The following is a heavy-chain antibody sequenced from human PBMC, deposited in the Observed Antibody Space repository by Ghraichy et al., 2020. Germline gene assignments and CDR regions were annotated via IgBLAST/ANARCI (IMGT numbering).Heavy chain of an antibody. Sequence: GGSLRLSCAASGFSFTDYWMHWVRQTPGRGLEWVSHLNIDGTTVNYADSVKGRFTISRDNAKNTMYLQMISLTVDDTAVYYCVRSYKDGLRHFDYWGQGTLVTVSS. CDR1: GFSFTDYW. CDR2: LNIDGTTV. CDR3: VRSYKDGLRHFDY. J-gene: IGHJ4*02. D-gene: IGHD1-14*01. V-gene: IGHV3-74*01.